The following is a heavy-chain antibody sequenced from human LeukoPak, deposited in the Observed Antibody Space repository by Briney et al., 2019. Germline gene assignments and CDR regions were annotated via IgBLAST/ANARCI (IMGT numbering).Heavy chain of an antibody. V-gene: IGHV3-74*01. J-gene: IGHJ6*04. CDR2: INTDETRT. CDR3: ARDFKGRVDV. Sequence: GGSLRLSCTASGFTFSSYWMHWVRQAPGKGLLWVSRINTDETRTNYADSVKGRFTISRDNAKNTLYLQMNSLRAEDTAVYYCARDFKGRVDVWGKGTTVTVSS. CDR1: GFTFSSYW.